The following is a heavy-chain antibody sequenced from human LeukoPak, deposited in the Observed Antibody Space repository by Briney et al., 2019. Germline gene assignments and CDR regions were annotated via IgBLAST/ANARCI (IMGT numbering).Heavy chain of an antibody. Sequence: PGGSLRLSCAASGFTFSSYEMNWVRQAPGKGLEWVSYISSGGSTIYYADSVKGRFTISRDNAKNSLYLQMGSLRAEDMAVYYCASSRNVRFLTGYPSWGQGTLVTVSS. J-gene: IGHJ4*02. CDR3: ASSRNVRFLTGYPS. D-gene: IGHD3-9*01. CDR2: ISSGGSTI. CDR1: GFTFSSYE. V-gene: IGHV3-48*03.